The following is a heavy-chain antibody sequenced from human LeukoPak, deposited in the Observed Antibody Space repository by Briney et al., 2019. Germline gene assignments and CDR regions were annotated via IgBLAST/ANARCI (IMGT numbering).Heavy chain of an antibody. CDR1: GGSFSGYY. CDR2: INHSGST. V-gene: IGHV4-34*01. Sequence: SETLSLTCAVYGGSFSGYYWSWIRQPPGKGLEWIGEINHSGSTNYNPSLKSRVTISVDTSKNQFSLELSSVTAADTAVYYCARGQYDFWSGYRRNNWFDPSGQGTLVTVSS. CDR3: ARGQYDFWSGYRRNNWFDP. J-gene: IGHJ5*02. D-gene: IGHD3-3*01.